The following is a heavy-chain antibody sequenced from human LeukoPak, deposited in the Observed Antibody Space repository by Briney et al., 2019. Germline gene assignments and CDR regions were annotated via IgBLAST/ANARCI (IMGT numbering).Heavy chain of an antibody. J-gene: IGHJ4*02. D-gene: IGHD5-12*01. Sequence: SETLSLTCTVSGDSISSYYWSWIRQPPGKGLEWIGYKYYRGSTSYNPSLKSRVTISEDTSKNQFSLRVTSVTAADTAVYYCARWGGSGYSGFEYWGQGILVTVSS. CDR1: GDSISSYY. CDR2: KYYRGST. V-gene: IGHV4-59*01. CDR3: ARWGGSGYSGFEY.